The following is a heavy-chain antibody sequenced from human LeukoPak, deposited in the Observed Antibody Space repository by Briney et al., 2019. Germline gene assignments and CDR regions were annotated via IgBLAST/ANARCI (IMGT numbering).Heavy chain of an antibody. V-gene: IGHV3-23*01. CDR3: ANWGFGGAKTDY. Sequence: GGSLRLSCAASGFTFSSYAMSWVRQAPGKGLEWVSAVSGSGGSTYYADSVKGRFTISRDNSKNTLYLQMNSLRAEDTAVYYCANWGFGGAKTDYWGQGTLLTVSS. CDR1: GFTFSSYA. CDR2: VSGSGGST. D-gene: IGHD3-10*01. J-gene: IGHJ4*02.